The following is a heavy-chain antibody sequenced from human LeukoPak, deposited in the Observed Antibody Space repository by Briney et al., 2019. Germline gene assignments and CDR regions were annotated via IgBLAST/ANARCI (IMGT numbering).Heavy chain of an antibody. J-gene: IGHJ4*02. Sequence: GGSLRLSCAASGFTFSSYSMNWVRQAPGKGLEWVSSISSSSSYIYYADSVKGRFTISRDNAKNSLYLQMNSLRAEDTAVYYCARDRGDYGDYDYWGQGTLVTVSS. V-gene: IGHV3-21*01. CDR1: GFTFSSYS. D-gene: IGHD4-17*01. CDR2: ISSSSSYI. CDR3: ARDRGDYGDYDY.